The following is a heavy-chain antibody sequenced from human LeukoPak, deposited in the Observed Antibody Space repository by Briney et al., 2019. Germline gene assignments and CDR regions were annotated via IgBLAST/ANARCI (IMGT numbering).Heavy chain of an antibody. Sequence: PGGSLRLSCAASGFTFSSYAMSWVRQAPGKGLEWVSAISGSGGSTYYADSVKGRFTISRDNSKNTLYLQMNSLRAEDTAVYCCAKDTQLRLGELSFFDYWGQGTLVTVSS. D-gene: IGHD3-16*02. CDR3: AKDTQLRLGELSFFDY. CDR2: ISGSGGST. CDR1: GFTFSSYA. J-gene: IGHJ4*02. V-gene: IGHV3-23*01.